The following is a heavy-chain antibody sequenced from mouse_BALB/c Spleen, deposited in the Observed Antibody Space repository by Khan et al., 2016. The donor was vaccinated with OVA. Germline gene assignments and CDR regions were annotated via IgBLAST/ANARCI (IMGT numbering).Heavy chain of an antibody. J-gene: IGHJ1*01. CDR2: ISSGSTYT. CDR3: TRDGNYAHWYFDV. V-gene: IGHV5-6-4*01. CDR1: GFSFTSYT. D-gene: IGHD2-1*01. Sequence: EVQLVESGGGLVRPGGSLKLSCAASGFSFTSYTMSWVRQTPEKRLEWVATISSGSTYTYYPDSVKGRFTISRDNAKHTLYLQMSSLKSEDTAMSYCTRDGNYAHWYFDVWGAGTTVTVSS.